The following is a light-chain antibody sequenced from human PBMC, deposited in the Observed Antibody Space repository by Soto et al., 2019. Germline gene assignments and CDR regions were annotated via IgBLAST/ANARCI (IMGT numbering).Light chain of an antibody. CDR2: SNN. CDR3: AAWDDSLNGNV. V-gene: IGLV1-44*01. J-gene: IGLJ1*01. Sequence: QSVLTQPPSASGTPGQRVIISCSGSSSNIGIKTVNWYQQLPGTVPKLLIYSNNQRPSGVPDRFSASKSGTSASLAISGLQSEDEADYYCAAWDDSLNGNVFGTGTKVTVL. CDR1: SSNIGIKT.